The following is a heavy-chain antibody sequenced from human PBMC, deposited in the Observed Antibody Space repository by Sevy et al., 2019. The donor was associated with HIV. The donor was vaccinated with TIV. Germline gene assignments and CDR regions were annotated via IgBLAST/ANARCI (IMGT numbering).Heavy chain of an antibody. CDR1: GGSISSSSYY. J-gene: IGHJ4*02. CDR3: AGRPRGEVLYYFDF. D-gene: IGHD4-17*01. V-gene: IGHV4-39*01. Sequence: SETLSLTCTVSGGSISSSSYYWGWIRQPPGKELEWIGNIYYTGNTYYNPSLKSRVTISVDTSKNQFSLRLSSVTAADAAVYYCAGRPRGEVLYYFDFWGQRTLVTVSS. CDR2: IYYTGNT.